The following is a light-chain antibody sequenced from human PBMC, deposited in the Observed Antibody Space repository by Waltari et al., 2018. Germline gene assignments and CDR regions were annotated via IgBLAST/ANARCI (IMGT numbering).Light chain of an antibody. CDR3: QENNHWPPVWT. CDR2: AAS. Sequence: EIVLTQSPATLSVSPGERVTLSCRASQGVSSNLAWYQQKPGQAPRLIIYAASNRATGIPARFSGSGSGTEFTLTISSLQSEDFAVYYCQENNHWPPVWTFGQGTNVEIK. CDR1: QGVSSN. V-gene: IGKV3-15*01. J-gene: IGKJ1*01.